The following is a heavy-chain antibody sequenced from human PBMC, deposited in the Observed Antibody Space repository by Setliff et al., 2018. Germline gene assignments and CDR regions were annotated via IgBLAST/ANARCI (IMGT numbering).Heavy chain of an antibody. CDR2: ISRRADLI. CDR1: GFTFGDYA. J-gene: IGHJ4*02. CDR3: GRGGIRYSSTWVLDY. V-gene: IGHV3-11*01. D-gene: IGHD6-13*01. Sequence: GGSLRLSCLTSGFTFGDYAMSWVRQAPGKGPEWVSYISRRADLIYYADSVRGRFTISRDSARNSLYLQMNSLTADDTAVYYCGRGGIRYSSTWVLDYWGQGTLVTVSS.